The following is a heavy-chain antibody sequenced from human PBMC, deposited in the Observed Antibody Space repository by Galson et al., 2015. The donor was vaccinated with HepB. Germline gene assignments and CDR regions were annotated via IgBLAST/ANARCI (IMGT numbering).Heavy chain of an antibody. Sequence: SVKVSCKASGGTFSSYAISWVRQAPGQGLEWMGGIIPIFGTANYAQKFQGRVTITADESTSTAYMELSSLRSEDTAVYYCARDSPRWGAVAGSLDRGQGTLVTVSS. D-gene: IGHD6-19*01. V-gene: IGHV1-69*13. CDR1: GGTFSSYA. CDR2: IIPIFGTA. J-gene: IGHJ4*02. CDR3: ARDSPRWGAVAGSLD.